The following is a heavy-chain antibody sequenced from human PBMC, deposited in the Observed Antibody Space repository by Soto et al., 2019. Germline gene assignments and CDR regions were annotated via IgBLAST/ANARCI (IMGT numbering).Heavy chain of an antibody. CDR3: ARSYYDSSGYSRPAGVPTA. Sequence: QVQLVQSGAEVKKPGASVKVSCKASGYTFTSYGISWVRQAPGQGLEWMGWISAYNGNTNYAQKLQGRVTMTTDTXXSXAXXELRSLRSDDTAVYYCARSYYDSSGYSRPAGVPTAWGQGTLVTVSS. J-gene: IGHJ5*02. V-gene: IGHV1-18*01. CDR1: GYTFTSYG. D-gene: IGHD3-22*01. CDR2: ISAYNGNT.